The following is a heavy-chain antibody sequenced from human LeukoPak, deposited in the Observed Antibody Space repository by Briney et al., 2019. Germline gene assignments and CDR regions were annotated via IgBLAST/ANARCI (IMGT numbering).Heavy chain of an antibody. CDR2: IYHSGST. V-gene: IGHV4-38-2*02. Sequence: SETLSLTCTVSGYSISSGYYWGWIRQPPGKGLEWIGSIYHSGSTYYNPSLKSRVTISVDTSKNQFSLRLSSVTAADTAVYYCARDGIVGASDYWGQGTLVTVSS. CDR3: ARDGIVGASDY. J-gene: IGHJ4*02. CDR1: GYSISSGYY. D-gene: IGHD1-26*01.